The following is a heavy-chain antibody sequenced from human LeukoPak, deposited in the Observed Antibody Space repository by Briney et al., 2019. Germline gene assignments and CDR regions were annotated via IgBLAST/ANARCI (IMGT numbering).Heavy chain of an antibody. CDR1: GFPLGNYL. D-gene: IGHD4-17*01. V-gene: IGHV3-74*03. CDR3: AYSDHFDN. CDR2: GDGDGSHS. J-gene: IGHJ4*02. Sequence: GGSLRLSCAASGFPLGNYLMHWVRQAPGKGLVWVSRGDGDGSHSTYADSVKGRFTISRDDAKNTLYLQMNSLTGEDTAVYYCAYSDHFDNWGQGTLVTVSS.